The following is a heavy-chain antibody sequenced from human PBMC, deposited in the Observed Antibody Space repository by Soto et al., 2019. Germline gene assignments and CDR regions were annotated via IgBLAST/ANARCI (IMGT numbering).Heavy chain of an antibody. CDR2: FYPGDFDI. Sequence: GESLKISCQASGYKFIDYWIGWVRQVPGKGLEWMGSFYPGDFDIKYSPSFRGQVTIPVDKSTTTAYLQWSSLKDSDTAIYYCARASGGEYYDSRQYYYSYWGQGTLVTVSS. V-gene: IGHV5-51*01. CDR1: GYKFIDYW. D-gene: IGHD3-22*01. CDR3: ARASGGEYYDSRQYYYSY. J-gene: IGHJ4*02.